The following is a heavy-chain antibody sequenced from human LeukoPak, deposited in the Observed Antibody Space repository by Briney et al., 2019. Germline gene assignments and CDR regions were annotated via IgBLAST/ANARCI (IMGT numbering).Heavy chain of an antibody. CDR2: IYSGGGT. CDR3: ARRNYGGTLEY. Sequence: PSKTLSLTCTVSGGSLTSGSYYWAWIRQPPGKGLAWIGSIYSGGGTFYHPSLRTRVTISVDTSQKQFSLTLPSVTAADTAVYYCARRNYGGTLEYWGQGTLVTVSS. V-gene: IGHV4-39*01. CDR1: GGSLTSGSYY. D-gene: IGHD4-17*01. J-gene: IGHJ4*02.